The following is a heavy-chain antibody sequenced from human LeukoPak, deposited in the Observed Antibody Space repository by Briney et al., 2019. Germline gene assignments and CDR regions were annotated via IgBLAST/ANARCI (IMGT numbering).Heavy chain of an antibody. CDR2: IYYSGST. CDR1: DDSISSYY. Sequence: SETLSLTCTVSDDSISSYYWSWIRQPPGKGLEWIGYIYYSGSTNYNPSLKSRVTISVDTSKNQFSLKLSSVTAADTAVYYCARDGLTSYCSGGSCYSYRAFDIWGQGTMVTVSS. J-gene: IGHJ3*02. CDR3: ARDGLTSYCSGGSCYSYRAFDI. V-gene: IGHV4-59*01. D-gene: IGHD2-15*01.